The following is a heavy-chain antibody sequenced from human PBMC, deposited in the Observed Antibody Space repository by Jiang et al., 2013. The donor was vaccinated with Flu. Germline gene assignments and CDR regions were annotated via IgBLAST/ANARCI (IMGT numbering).Heavy chain of an antibody. Sequence: LKPSETLSLTCTVSGGSISNYYWSWIRQPPGKGLEWIGYISYSGVTNYNPSLKGRVTISVDTSRSQFSLKLNSVTAADTAVYYCARSPFWGTNSRGWFDPWGHGILVTVSS. V-gene: IGHV4-59*13. CDR1: GGSISNYY. D-gene: IGHD3-16*01. J-gene: IGHJ5*02. CDR3: ARSPFWGTNSRGWFDP. CDR2: ISYSGVT.